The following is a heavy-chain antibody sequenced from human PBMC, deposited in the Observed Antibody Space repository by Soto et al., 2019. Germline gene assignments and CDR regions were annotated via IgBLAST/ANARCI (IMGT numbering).Heavy chain of an antibody. D-gene: IGHD3-22*01. V-gene: IGHV1-46*01. CDR2: INPSGGST. CDR1: GYTFTSYY. Sequence: VASVKVSCKASGYTFTSYYMHWVRQAPGQGLEWMGIINPSGGSTSYAQKFQGRVTIIADESTRTVYMELSSLRSEDTAVYYCARGFYFDSSGYFGPPDHWGQGTLVTVSS. CDR3: ARGFYFDSSGYFGPPDH. J-gene: IGHJ4*02.